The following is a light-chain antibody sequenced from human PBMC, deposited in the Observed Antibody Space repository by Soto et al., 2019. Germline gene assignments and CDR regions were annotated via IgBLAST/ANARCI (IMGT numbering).Light chain of an antibody. J-gene: IGLJ1*01. Sequence: QSVLTQPRSVSGSPGQSVTISCTGTSSGVGVSNYVSWYRQHPGKAPKLMIFDVNKRPSGVPDRFSGSKSGNTASLTISGLQAEDEADYYCSSFAGSYTSYVFGTGTKVTVL. V-gene: IGLV2-11*01. CDR2: DVN. CDR3: SSFAGSYTSYV. CDR1: SSGVGVSNY.